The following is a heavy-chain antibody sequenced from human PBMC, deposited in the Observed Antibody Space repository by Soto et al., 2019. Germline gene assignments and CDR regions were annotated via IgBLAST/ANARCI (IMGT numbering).Heavy chain of an antibody. CDR2: FFYSGSV. CDR3: ARHFGYGSFFEF. D-gene: IGHD5-12*01. Sequence: PSETLSLTCNVSGVSIRYYHWSWIRQPPGKGLEWIGNFFYSGSVEYNPSLNSRVTISFDASKNQFSLELTSVTAADTAVYYCARHFGYGSFFEFWSQGTLVTVSS. J-gene: IGHJ4*02. V-gene: IGHV4-59*01. CDR1: GVSIRYYH.